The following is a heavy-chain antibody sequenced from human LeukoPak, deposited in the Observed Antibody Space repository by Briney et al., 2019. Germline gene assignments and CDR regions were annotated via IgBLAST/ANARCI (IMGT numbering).Heavy chain of an antibody. J-gene: IGHJ4*02. CDR3: ARNSGSNPFDY. CDR2: IEQDGSQK. D-gene: IGHD1-26*01. V-gene: IGHV3-7*01. CDR1: GFTFSSYW. Sequence: GGSLRLSCAASGFTFSSYWLSWVRQARGKGLEWVASIEQDGSQKYYVDSVRGRFTISRDNAKNSVYLQTNSLRVEDTAVYYCARNSGSNPFDYWGQGTLVTVSA.